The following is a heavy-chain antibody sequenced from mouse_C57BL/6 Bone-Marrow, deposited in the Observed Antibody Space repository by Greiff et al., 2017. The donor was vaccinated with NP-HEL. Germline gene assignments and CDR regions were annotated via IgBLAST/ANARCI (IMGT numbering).Heavy chain of an antibody. CDR1: GYTFTGYW. Sequence: VKLMESGAELIKPGAGGVLSWAATGYTFTGYWVEWVKQRPGHGLEWIGEMLPGSGRHNYNAKFKGKATYTADTSSNTAYMQLSSLTTEVSAIYYCASPLWFAYWGQGTLVTVSA. CDR3: ASPLWFAY. J-gene: IGHJ3*01. CDR2: MLPGSGRH. V-gene: IGHV1-9*01.